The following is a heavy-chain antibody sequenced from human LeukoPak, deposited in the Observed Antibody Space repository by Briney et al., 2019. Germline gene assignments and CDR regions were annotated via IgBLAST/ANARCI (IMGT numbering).Heavy chain of an antibody. CDR2: IIPILGIA. Sequence: SVKVSCKASGGTFSSYAISWVRQAPGQGLEWTGMIIPILGIANYAQKFQGRVTITTDESTSTAYMELSSLRSEDTAVYYCNRGTTGTTTSAFDIWGQGTMVTVSS. J-gene: IGHJ3*02. CDR3: NRGTTGTTTSAFDI. D-gene: IGHD1-1*01. V-gene: IGHV1-69*04. CDR1: GGTFSSYA.